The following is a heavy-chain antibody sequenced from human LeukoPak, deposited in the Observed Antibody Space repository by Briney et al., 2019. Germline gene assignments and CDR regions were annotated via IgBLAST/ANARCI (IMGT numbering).Heavy chain of an antibody. Sequence: GGSLRLSCVASGFSFSSHWMSWVRQAPEKGREWVGNIKQDGSDKYHADSVKGRFTISRDNAKNSLYLQISSLRAEDTAVYYCATQTYALFDYWGQGTLVTVSS. CDR3: ATQTYALFDY. V-gene: IGHV3-7*03. CDR2: IKQDGSDK. CDR1: GFSFSSHW. J-gene: IGHJ4*02. D-gene: IGHD2-2*01.